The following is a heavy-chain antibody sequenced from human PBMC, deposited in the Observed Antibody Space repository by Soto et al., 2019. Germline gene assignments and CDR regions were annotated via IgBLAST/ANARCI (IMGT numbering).Heavy chain of an antibody. D-gene: IGHD3-3*01. J-gene: IGHJ5*02. Sequence: VGSLRLSCAASGFTVSSNYMSWVRQAPGKGLEWVSVIYSGGSTYYADSVKGRFTISRDNSKNTLYLQMNSLRAEDTAVYYCARGGPLDYDFCSGSGPDRFDPWGQGTLVTVSS. CDR3: ARGGPLDYDFCSGSGPDRFDP. CDR1: GFTVSSNY. CDR2: IYSGGST. V-gene: IGHV3-53*01.